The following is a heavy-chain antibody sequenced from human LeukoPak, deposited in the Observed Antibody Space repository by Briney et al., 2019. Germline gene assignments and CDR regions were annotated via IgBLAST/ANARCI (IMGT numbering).Heavy chain of an antibody. CDR2: ISSSGSTI. CDR1: GFTFSSYE. Sequence: PGGSLRLSCVASGFTFSSYEMNWVRQAPGKGLEWVSYISSSGSTIYYADSVKGRFTISRDNAKNSLYLQMNGLRAEDTAVYYCARGYTYFDYWGQGTLVTVSS. CDR3: ARGYTYFDY. D-gene: IGHD5-12*01. J-gene: IGHJ4*02. V-gene: IGHV3-48*03.